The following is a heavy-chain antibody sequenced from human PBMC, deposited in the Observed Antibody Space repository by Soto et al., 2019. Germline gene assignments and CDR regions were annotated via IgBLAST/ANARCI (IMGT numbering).Heavy chain of an antibody. CDR1: GFNFGFFG. V-gene: IGHV3-30*03. CDR2: ISGDGINT. D-gene: IGHD1-26*01. J-gene: IGHJ4*02. CDR3: ARGNLSFDFDS. Sequence: QIQLVESGGDVVQPGKSLRLSCAASGFNFGFFGMHWVRQAPGKGLEWVAFISGDGINTQYADSVRVRFTLSRDYSRKTMYLQMDSLRDEDTDLYSCARGNLSFDFDSWGLGTLVTVSS.